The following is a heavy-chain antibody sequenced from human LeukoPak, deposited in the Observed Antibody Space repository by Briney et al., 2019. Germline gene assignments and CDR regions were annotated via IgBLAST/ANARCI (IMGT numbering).Heavy chain of an antibody. Sequence: SETLSLPCTVSGGSISSNSHYWAWIRQPPGKGLEWIGSIHYSGITFYSPSPRSRVTISVDTPKNQFSLILTSVTASDTAVYYCAREEASVGDYWGQGILVTVSS. J-gene: IGHJ4*02. CDR3: AREEASVGDY. D-gene: IGHD2-21*01. V-gene: IGHV4-39*01. CDR1: GGSISSNSHY. CDR2: IHYSGIT.